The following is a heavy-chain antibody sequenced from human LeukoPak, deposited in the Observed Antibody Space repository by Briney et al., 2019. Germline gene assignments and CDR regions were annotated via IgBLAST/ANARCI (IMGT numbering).Heavy chain of an antibody. CDR1: GESFSGYY. D-gene: IGHD2-2*01. Sequence: PETLSLTCDVYGESFSGYYWSWIRQPPGKGLEWIGEVNHSGGTNYNPSLKRRVTISLDTSKNQFSLKLSSVTAADTAMYFCARGRTGYQLLPTKKNYSYYYVDVWGKGTSVTVSS. J-gene: IGHJ6*03. CDR2: VNHSGGT. CDR3: ARGRTGYQLLPTKKNYSYYYVDV. V-gene: IGHV4-34*01.